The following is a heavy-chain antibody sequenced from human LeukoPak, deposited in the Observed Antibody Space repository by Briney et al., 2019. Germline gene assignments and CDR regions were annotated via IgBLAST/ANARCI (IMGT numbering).Heavy chain of an antibody. CDR1: GYTFTGYY. CDR3: ARDRYCSSTSCYRYYMDV. D-gene: IGHD2-2*02. CDR2: INPSGGST. V-gene: IGHV1-46*01. J-gene: IGHJ6*03. Sequence: ASVKVSCKASGYTFTGYYMHWVRQAPGQGLEWMGIINPSGGSTSYAQKFQGRVTMTRDTSTSTVYMELSSLRSEDTAVYYCARDRYCSSTSCYRYYMDVWGKGTTVTISS.